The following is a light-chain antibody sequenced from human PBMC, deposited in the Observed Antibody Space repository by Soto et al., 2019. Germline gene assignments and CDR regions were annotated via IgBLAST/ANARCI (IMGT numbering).Light chain of an antibody. J-gene: IGKJ2*01. CDR1: QSISSW. CDR2: KAS. CDR3: LQYNNFPYT. Sequence: DIPMTQSPSTLSASVGDRVTITCRASQSISSWLAWYQQKPGKAPKLLIYKASSLESGVPSRFSDSGSETEFTLTISSLQPDDFASYYCLQYNNFPYTFGQGTKLEIK. V-gene: IGKV1-5*03.